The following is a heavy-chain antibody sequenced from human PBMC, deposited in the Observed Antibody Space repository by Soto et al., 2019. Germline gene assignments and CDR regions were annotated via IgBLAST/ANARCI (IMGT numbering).Heavy chain of an antibody. V-gene: IGHV4-59*01. Sequence: SETLSLTCTVSGGSISSYYWSWIRQPPGKGLEWIGYIYYSGSTNYNPSLKSRVTISVDTSKNQFSLKLSSVTAADTAVYYCARGEMVYAIVNCFDSWGQGTLVTVSS. CDR3: ARGEMVYAIVNCFDS. CDR2: IYYSGST. CDR1: GGSISSYY. J-gene: IGHJ5*01. D-gene: IGHD2-8*01.